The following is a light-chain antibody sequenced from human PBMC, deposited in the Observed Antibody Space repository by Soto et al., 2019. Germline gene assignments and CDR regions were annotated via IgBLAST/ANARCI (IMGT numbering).Light chain of an antibody. Sequence: EIVLMSALGTSLKYKGERATLSCRASQSVSSSYLAWYQQKPGQAPRLLIYGASSRATGIPDRFSGSGSGTDFTLTISRLEPEDFAVYYCQQYGSSLTWTFGQGTKV. CDR3: QQYGSSLTWT. V-gene: IGKV3-20*01. J-gene: IGKJ1*01. CDR1: QSVSSSY. CDR2: GAS.